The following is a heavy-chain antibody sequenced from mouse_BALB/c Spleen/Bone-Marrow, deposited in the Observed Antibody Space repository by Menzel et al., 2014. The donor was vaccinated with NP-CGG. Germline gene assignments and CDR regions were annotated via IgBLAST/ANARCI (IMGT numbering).Heavy chain of an antibody. CDR1: GFTFSNFG. V-gene: IGHV5-17*02. Sequence: DVMLVESGGGLVQPGGSRKLSCAASGFTFSNFGMHWFRQSPEKGLEWVAFVSTGSTIIYYADTVKGQFTISRDNPENTLFLQMTSLRPEDTAIYYCARSHFYGNYFDYWGQGTTLTVSS. J-gene: IGHJ2*01. CDR3: ARSHFYGNYFDY. CDR2: VSTGSTII. D-gene: IGHD2-1*01.